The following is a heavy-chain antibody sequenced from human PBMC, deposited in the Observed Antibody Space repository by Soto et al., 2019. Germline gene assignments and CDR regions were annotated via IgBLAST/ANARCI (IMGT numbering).Heavy chain of an antibody. CDR3: ARPGLELGMGDY. D-gene: IGHD7-27*01. J-gene: IGHJ4*02. CDR1: GYTFTSYA. V-gene: IGHV1-3*01. Sequence: QVQLVQSGAEVKKPGASVKVSCKASGYTFTSYAMHWVRQAPGQRLEWMGWINAGNGNTKYSQKFQGRVTITRDTSAITAYMELSSLRSEDTAVYCCARPGLELGMGDYWGQGTLVTVSS. CDR2: INAGNGNT.